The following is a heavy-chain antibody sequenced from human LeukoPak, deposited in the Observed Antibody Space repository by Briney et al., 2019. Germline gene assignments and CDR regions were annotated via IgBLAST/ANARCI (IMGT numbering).Heavy chain of an antibody. CDR2: ISAYNGNT. Sequence: ASVKVSCKASGYTFTSYDINWVRQATGQGLEWMGWISAYNGNTNYAQKLQGRVTMTTDTSTSTAYMELRSLRSDDTAVYYCARGVAAAGKAYYYYMDVWGKGTTVTVSS. V-gene: IGHV1-18*01. D-gene: IGHD6-13*01. J-gene: IGHJ6*03. CDR1: GYTFTSYD. CDR3: ARGVAAAGKAYYYYMDV.